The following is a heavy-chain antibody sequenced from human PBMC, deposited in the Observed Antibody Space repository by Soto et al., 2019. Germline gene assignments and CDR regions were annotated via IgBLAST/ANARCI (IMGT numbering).Heavy chain of an antibody. J-gene: IGHJ3*02. CDR3: IRDFGEVGSTAAFDI. CDR2: IHSDGSNT. Sequence: PGGSLRLSCAASGFTFSRFWMHWVRQAPGQGLVWVAHIHSDGSNTSYADFVKGRFTISRDNAKNTVYLQMNSLRAEDTAMYYCIRDFGEVGSTAAFDIWGHGAMVTVS. D-gene: IGHD1-26*01. CDR1: GFTFSRFW. V-gene: IGHV3-74*01.